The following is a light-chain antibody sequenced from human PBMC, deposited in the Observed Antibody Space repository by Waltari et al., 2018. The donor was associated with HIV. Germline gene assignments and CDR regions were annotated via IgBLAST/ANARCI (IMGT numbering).Light chain of an antibody. CDR2: EVS. Sequence: QSALTQPPSASGSPGQSVTISCSGTSSDVGGYDYVPWYQQHPGKAPKLMIYEVSKRPSGVPDRFSGFKSGNTASLTVSGLQAEDEADYYCSSHAGSNNYVFGTGTKVTVL. J-gene: IGLJ1*01. CDR1: SSDVGGYDY. CDR3: SSHAGSNNYV. V-gene: IGLV2-8*01.